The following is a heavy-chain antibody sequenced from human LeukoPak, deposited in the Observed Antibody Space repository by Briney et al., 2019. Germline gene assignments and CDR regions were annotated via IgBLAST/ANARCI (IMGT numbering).Heavy chain of an antibody. CDR2: IIPIFGTA. V-gene: IGHV1-69*05. J-gene: IGHJ4*02. CDR1: GGTFSSYA. CDR3: ARDQIAARTIV. D-gene: IGHD6-6*01. Sequence: ASVKVSCKAAGGTFSSYAISGVRQAPGQGLEGMGRIIPIFGTANYAQKFQGRVTITTDESTSTAYMAMSSLRSVDPPVYYRARDQIAARTIVWGQGTLVTVSS.